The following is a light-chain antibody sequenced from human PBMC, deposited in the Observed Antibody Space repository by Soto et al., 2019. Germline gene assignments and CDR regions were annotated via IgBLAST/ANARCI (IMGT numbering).Light chain of an antibody. Sequence: AIQMTQSPSSLSASVGDRVTITCRASQGIRNDLGWYQQRPGKAPRLLIYAASSLQSGVPSRFSGSGSGTDFTLTISSLQTEDFASYYCLQHYNFPYTFGQGTKLEI. V-gene: IGKV1-6*01. CDR1: QGIRND. J-gene: IGKJ2*01. CDR3: LQHYNFPYT. CDR2: AAS.